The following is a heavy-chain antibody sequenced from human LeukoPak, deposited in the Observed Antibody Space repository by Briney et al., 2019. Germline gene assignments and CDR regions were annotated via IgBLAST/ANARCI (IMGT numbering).Heavy chain of an antibody. CDR3: ARDYYDSSGYYGYFQH. CDR1: GFTVSSNY. CDR2: IYTGGST. Sequence: GGSLRLSCAASGFTVSSNYMSWVRQAPGKGLEWVSAIYTGGSTYYAGSVKGRFTISRDNSKNTLYLQMNSLRAEDTAVYYCARDYYDSSGYYGYFQHWGQGTLVTVSS. V-gene: IGHV3-66*01. J-gene: IGHJ1*01. D-gene: IGHD3-22*01.